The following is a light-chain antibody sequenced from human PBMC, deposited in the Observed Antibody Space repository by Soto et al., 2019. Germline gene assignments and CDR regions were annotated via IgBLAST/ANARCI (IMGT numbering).Light chain of an antibody. Sequence: QSALIQPASVSGSPGQSITISCTGTSSDVGGFHYVSWYQHHPGKAPKLMVYEVSYRPSGVSNRFSGSKSGNTASLTISGLQAEDEADYYCSSYTSSTTRIFGGGTKLTVL. J-gene: IGLJ2*01. V-gene: IGLV2-14*01. CDR1: SSDVGGFHY. CDR2: EVS. CDR3: SSYTSSTTRI.